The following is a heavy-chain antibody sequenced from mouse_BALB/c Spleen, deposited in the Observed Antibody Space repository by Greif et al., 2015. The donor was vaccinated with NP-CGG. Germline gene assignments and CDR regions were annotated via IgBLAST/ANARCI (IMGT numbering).Heavy chain of an antibody. D-gene: IGHD2-4*01. CDR2: INSNGGST. CDR3: ARKLRPYFDY. Sequence: EVKLMESGGGLVQPGGSLKLSCAASGFTFSSYGMSWVRQTPDKRLELVATINSNGGSTYYPDSVKGRFTISRDNAKNTLYLQMSSLKSEDTAMYYCARKLRPYFDYWGQGTTLTVSS. V-gene: IGHV5-6-3*01. CDR1: GFTFSSYG. J-gene: IGHJ2*01.